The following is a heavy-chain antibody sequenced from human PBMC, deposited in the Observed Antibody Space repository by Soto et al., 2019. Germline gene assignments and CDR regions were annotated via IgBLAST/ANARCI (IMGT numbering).Heavy chain of an antibody. CDR3: TGDGS. CDR2: ISDSGSTI. J-gene: IGHJ5*02. CDR1: GFPFSSYA. V-gene: IGHV3-48*01. Sequence: EVQLVESGGGLVQPGGSLRLSCAASGFPFSSYAMNWVRQTPDKGLEWLSYISDSGSTIHYADSVKGRFTISRDNAKNTLYLQMNSLRADDTAVYYCTGDGSWGQGTLVTVCS. D-gene: IGHD5-12*01.